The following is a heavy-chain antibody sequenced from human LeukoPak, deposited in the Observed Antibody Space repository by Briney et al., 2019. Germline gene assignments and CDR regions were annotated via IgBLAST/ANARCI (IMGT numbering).Heavy chain of an antibody. CDR1: GGSFSGYY. D-gene: IGHD3-9*01. CDR3: ARRIPPRVLRYFGSSFDY. V-gene: IGHV4-34*01. J-gene: IGHJ4*02. CDR2: INHSGST. Sequence: PSETLSLTCAVYGGSFSGYYWSWIRQPPGKGLEWIGEINHSGSTNYNPSLKSRVTISVDTSKNQFSLKLSSVTAADTAVYYCARRIPPRVLRYFGSSFDYWGQGTLVTVSS.